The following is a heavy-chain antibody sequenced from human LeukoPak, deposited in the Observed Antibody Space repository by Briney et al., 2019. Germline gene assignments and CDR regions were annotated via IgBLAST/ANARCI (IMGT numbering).Heavy chain of an antibody. J-gene: IGHJ6*02. CDR2: IKQDGSVK. D-gene: IGHD1-7*01. Sequence: PGGSLRLSCAASGFSFSGYWMSWVRQTPGKGLEWVANIKQDGSVKNSVDSMKGRFTISRDNTKNSLYLEMNSLKAEDTAVYYCVRNNWNSVYYGMDVWGQGTTVTVSS. CDR1: GFSFSGYW. CDR3: VRNNWNSVYYGMDV. V-gene: IGHV3-7*03.